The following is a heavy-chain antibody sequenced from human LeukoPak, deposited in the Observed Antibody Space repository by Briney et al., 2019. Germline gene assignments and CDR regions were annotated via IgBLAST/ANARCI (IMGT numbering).Heavy chain of an antibody. CDR2: IFPNNGNT. CDR1: GYTFTFYY. CDR3: ARDQFRSANKHNKPGAAWGGGDY. Sequence: ASVKVSCKASGYTFTFYYIHWVRQAPGQGLEWMGWIFPNNGNTKYAQKFQGRVTMTRDMSTTTDYMELSSLRSEDTAVYYCARDQFRSANKHNKPGAAWGGGDYWGQGTLVTVSS. V-gene: IGHV1-2*02. D-gene: IGHD1-26*01. J-gene: IGHJ4*02.